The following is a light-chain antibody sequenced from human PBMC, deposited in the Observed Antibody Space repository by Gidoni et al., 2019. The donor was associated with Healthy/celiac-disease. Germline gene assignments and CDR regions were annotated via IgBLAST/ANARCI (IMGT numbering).Light chain of an antibody. CDR1: QSISSW. V-gene: IGKV1-5*01. Sequence: DIQMTQSPSTLSASVGDRVTITCRASQSISSWLAWYQQKPGKAPKLLIYDAPSLESGVPSRFSGSGSGTEFTLTISSLQPDDFATYYCQQYRTFGQGTKVEIK. CDR3: QQYRT. J-gene: IGKJ1*01. CDR2: DAP.